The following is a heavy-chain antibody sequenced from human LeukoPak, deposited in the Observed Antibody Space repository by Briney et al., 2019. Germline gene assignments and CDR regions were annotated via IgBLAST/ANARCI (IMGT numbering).Heavy chain of an antibody. J-gene: IGHJ3*02. CDR2: IKQDGSEK. CDR3: ARLDSVSSRGDAFHI. D-gene: IGHD1-26*01. CDR1: GFTFSSYW. Sequence: GGSLRLSCAPSGFTFSSYWMSWVRKAPGKGLEWVANIKQDGSEKYYVDSVKGRFTISRDNAKNSLYLQMNSLRAEDTAVYYCARLDSVSSRGDAFHIWGQGTMVTVSS. V-gene: IGHV3-7*01.